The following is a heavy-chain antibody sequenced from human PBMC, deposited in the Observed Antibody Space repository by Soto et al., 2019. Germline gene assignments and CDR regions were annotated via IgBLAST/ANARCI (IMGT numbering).Heavy chain of an antibody. J-gene: IGHJ4*02. D-gene: IGHD4-17*01. CDR1: GFTVSNNY. V-gene: IGHV3-66*01. CDR3: AKRGTTVTTSLWY. Sequence: EVQLVDSGGGLVQPGGSLRLSCAASGFTVSNNYMCWVRQAPGKGLEWVSLIYSGGVTHYADSVRGRFTISRDNSRNTLYLQMNSLRAVDTAVYYCAKRGTTVTTSLWYWGQGNLVTVPS. CDR2: IYSGGVT.